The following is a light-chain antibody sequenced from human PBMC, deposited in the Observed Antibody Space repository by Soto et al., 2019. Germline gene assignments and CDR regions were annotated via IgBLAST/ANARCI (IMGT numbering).Light chain of an antibody. CDR2: WAS. Sequence: DIVMTQSPDSLGMSLGERATINCKSSQNILYKSKTKNYLAWYQQKPGQPPKLLIYWASTRESGVPDRFSGRGSGTAFNLTINGLQAEDVAVYFCKQYHTTPFTFGPGTKVDIK. CDR1: QNILYKSKTKNY. J-gene: IGKJ3*01. CDR3: KQYHTTPFT. V-gene: IGKV4-1*01.